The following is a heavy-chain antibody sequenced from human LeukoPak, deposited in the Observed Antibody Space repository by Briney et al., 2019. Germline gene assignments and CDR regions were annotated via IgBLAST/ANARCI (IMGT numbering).Heavy chain of an antibody. CDR1: GGSISSGDYY. J-gene: IGHJ3*02. Sequence: PSQTLSLTCTVSGGSISSGDYYWSWIRQPPGKGLEWIGYIYYSGSTYYSPSLKSRVTISVDTSKNQFSLKLSSVTAADTAVYYCAREDYGDYGRRDAFDIWGQGTMVTVSS. CDR2: IYYSGST. CDR3: AREDYGDYGRRDAFDI. D-gene: IGHD4-17*01. V-gene: IGHV4-30-4*01.